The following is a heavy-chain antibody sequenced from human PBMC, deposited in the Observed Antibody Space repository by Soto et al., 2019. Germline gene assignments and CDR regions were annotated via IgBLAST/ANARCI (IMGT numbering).Heavy chain of an antibody. J-gene: IGHJ4*02. CDR2: IFHGGGT. CDR3: ARPHYDSNTFFSFFDY. CDR1: GESFSGYS. D-gene: IGHD3-22*01. Sequence: PSETLSLTCAVSGESFSGYSWSWIRQPPGKGLEWIGQIFHGGGTNYSPSPKSRVTISGDTSKNQVSLELSSVTAADTAVYYCARPHYDSNTFFSFFDYWGQGTLVTVSS. V-gene: IGHV4-34*12.